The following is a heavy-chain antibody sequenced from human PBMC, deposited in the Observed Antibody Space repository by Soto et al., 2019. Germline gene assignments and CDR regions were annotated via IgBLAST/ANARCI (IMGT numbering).Heavy chain of an antibody. Sequence: PSETLSLTXAVYGGSFSGYYWSWIRQPPGKGLEWIGEINHSGSTNYNPSLKSRVTISVDTSKNQFSLKLSSVTAADTAVYYCARGCHGGYFDYWGQGTLVTVSS. J-gene: IGHJ4*02. D-gene: IGHD3-16*01. CDR3: ARGCHGGYFDY. V-gene: IGHV4-34*01. CDR1: GGSFSGYY. CDR2: INHSGST.